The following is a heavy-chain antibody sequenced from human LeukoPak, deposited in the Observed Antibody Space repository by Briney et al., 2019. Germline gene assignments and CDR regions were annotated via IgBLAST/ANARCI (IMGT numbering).Heavy chain of an antibody. CDR2: IYYNGKT. CDR1: GGSMSNIYY. D-gene: IGHD3-10*01. V-gene: IGHV4-39*07. J-gene: IGHJ4*02. CDR3: ARLLLWFEPDY. Sequence: SETLSLTCNASGGSMSNIYYWGWIRQPPGKGLAWIGSIYYNGKTSYNPSLKSRVTISVDTSKNQFSLKLSSVTAADTAVYYCARLLLWFEPDYWGQGTLVTVSS.